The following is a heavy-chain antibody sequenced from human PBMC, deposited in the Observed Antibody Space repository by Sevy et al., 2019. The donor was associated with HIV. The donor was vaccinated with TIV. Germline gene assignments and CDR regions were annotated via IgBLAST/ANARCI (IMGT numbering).Heavy chain of an antibody. CDR1: GGSISSTTYY. V-gene: IGHV4-39*01. Sequence: SETLSLTCTVSGGSISSTTYYWGWIRQPPGKGLEWIASIYYSGSTYYHVSLESRDTISVDMSENQFSLRLSSVTAADTAVYYCARHGGIAVATLDYWGQGTLVTVSS. J-gene: IGHJ4*02. D-gene: IGHD6-19*01. CDR3: ARHGGIAVATLDY. CDR2: IYYSGST.